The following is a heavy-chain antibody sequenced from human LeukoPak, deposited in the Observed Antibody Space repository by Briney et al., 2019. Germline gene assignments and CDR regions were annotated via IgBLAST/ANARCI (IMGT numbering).Heavy chain of an antibody. CDR1: GYTFTDYY. V-gene: IGHV1-69-2*01. CDR2: VDPEDGGT. CDR3: ARDRVGKYQLSPFDY. Sequence: GATVKISCKASGYTFTDYYMHWVQQAPGKGLEWMGRVDPEDGGTIYAEKFQGRVTMTTDTSTSTAYMELRSLRSDDTAVYYCARDRVGKYQLSPFDYWGQGTLVTVSS. J-gene: IGHJ4*02. D-gene: IGHD2-2*01.